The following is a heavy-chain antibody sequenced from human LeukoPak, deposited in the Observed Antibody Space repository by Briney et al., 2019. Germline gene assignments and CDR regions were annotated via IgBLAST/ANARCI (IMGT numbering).Heavy chain of an antibody. CDR3: ARDRRSSSLFDY. J-gene: IGHJ4*02. CDR2: INPNRGGT. V-gene: IGHV1-2*02. CDR1: GYTFTGYY. Sequence: ASVKVSCKASGYTFTGYYMHWVRQAPGQGLEWMGWINPNRGGTNYAQKFQGRVTMTRDTSISTAYMELSRLRSNDTAVYYCARDRRSSSLFDYWGQGTLVTVSS. D-gene: IGHD6-13*01.